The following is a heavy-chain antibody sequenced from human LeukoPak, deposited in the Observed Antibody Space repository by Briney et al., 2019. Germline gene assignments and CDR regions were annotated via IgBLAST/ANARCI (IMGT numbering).Heavy chain of an antibody. V-gene: IGHV3-30*18. CDR3: AKGRRYCSGGSCYYFDY. CDR1: GFAFSSYG. J-gene: IGHJ4*02. Sequence: PGGSLRLSCAASGFAFSSYGMHWVRQAPGKGLEWVAVISYDGSNKYYADSVKGRFTISRDNSRNTVYLQMNSLRAEDTAVNYCAKGRRYCSGGSCYYFDYWGQGTLVTVSS. D-gene: IGHD2-15*01. CDR2: ISYDGSNK.